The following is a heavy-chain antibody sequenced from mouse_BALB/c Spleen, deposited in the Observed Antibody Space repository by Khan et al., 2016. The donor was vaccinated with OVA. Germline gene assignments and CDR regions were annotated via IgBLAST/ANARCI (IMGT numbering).Heavy chain of an antibody. CDR3: ARYPSWYFDV. V-gene: IGHV1-63*02. CDR1: GYTFTNYL. CDR2: IYPGVYYT. J-gene: IGHJ1*01. Sequence: VQLQESGAELLRPGTSVKMSCKAGGYTFTNYLIGWVKQRPGHGLEWIGDIYPGVYYTNYNEKFKGMATLNADSSSRTVFMQLSSLTFEDSAIYYCARYPSWYFDVWGAGTTVTVSS.